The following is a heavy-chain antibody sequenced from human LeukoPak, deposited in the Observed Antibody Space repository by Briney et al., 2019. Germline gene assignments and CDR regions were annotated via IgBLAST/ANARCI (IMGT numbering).Heavy chain of an antibody. CDR3: ARVEDDYGDYYYGMDV. CDR2: ISNSDSTV. D-gene: IGHD4-17*01. Sequence: GGSLRLSCAASGFTFSSYEMIWVRQAPGKGLEWVSYISNSDSTVHYADSVKGRFTISRDNARNSLHLQMSSLRAEDMAVYYCARVEDDYGDYYYGMDVWGQGTTVTVSS. CDR1: GFTFSSYE. J-gene: IGHJ6*02. V-gene: IGHV3-48*03.